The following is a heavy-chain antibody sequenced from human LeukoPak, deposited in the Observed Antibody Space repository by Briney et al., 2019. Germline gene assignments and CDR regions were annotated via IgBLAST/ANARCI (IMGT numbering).Heavy chain of an antibody. CDR3: VKVQKSGWIISYIFDC. Sequence: GGSLRLSCAASGFSFEDYTMHWVRHAPGKGLEWVSLISGDGEHTCYAASVKGRFTISRDNSKSSLFLQLHSLRTDDTALYYCVKVQKSGWIISYIFDCWGHGTLVSVSS. J-gene: IGHJ4*01. D-gene: IGHD6-19*01. CDR1: GFSFEDYT. V-gene: IGHV3-43*02. CDR2: ISGDGEHT.